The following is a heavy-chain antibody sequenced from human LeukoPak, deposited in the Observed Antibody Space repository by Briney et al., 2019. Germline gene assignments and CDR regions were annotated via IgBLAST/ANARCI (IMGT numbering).Heavy chain of an antibody. V-gene: IGHV3-23*01. D-gene: IGHD1-14*01. CDR2: ISAIGGST. CDR1: GFTFSSYA. Sequence: GGSLRLSCAASGFTFSSYAMSWVRQAPGKGLEWVSGISAIGGSTYYADSVKGRFTISRDNSKNTLYLQMNSLRAEDTAVYYCAKADPVSIGIDPWGQGTLVTVSS. J-gene: IGHJ5*02. CDR3: AKADPVSIGIDP.